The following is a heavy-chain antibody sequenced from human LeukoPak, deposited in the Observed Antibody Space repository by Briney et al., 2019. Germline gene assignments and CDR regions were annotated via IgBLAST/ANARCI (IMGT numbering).Heavy chain of an antibody. CDR3: ARGGSGWSRDY. D-gene: IGHD6-19*01. Sequence: ASVKVSCKASGYTFTNYAIGWVRQAPGQGLEWVGWISAYNGNTNYAQKFQGRVTMTTDSSTSTAYMELGSLTSDDTAVYYCARGGSGWSRDYWGQGTLVTVSP. CDR2: ISAYNGNT. V-gene: IGHV1-18*01. J-gene: IGHJ4*02. CDR1: GYTFTNYA.